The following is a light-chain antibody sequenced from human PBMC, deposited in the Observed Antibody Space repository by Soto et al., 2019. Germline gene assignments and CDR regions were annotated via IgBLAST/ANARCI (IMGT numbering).Light chain of an antibody. CDR2: DAS. V-gene: IGKV3-11*01. Sequence: EIVLTQSPATLSLSPGERATLSCRASQSIRTSLAWYQQKPGQAPRLLIYDASNRATGIPARFSGSGSGTDFTLTISSLEPEDFAVYYCQQHTNWTPPYAFGQGTKLEIK. J-gene: IGKJ2*01. CDR1: QSIRTS. CDR3: QQHTNWTPPYA.